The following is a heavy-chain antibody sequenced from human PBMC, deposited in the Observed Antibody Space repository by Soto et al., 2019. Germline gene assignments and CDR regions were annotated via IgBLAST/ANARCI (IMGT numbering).Heavy chain of an antibody. CDR3: ARSQGGSSSLDIYYYYYYGMDV. J-gene: IGHJ6*02. CDR1: GGTFGSYA. CDR2: IIPIFGTA. D-gene: IGHD2-15*01. Sequence: SVKVSCKAPGGTFGSYAISWVRQAPGQGLEWMGGIIPIFGTAKYAQKFQGRVTITADESTSTGYMELSSLRSEDTAVYYCARSQGGSSSLDIYYYYYYGMDVWGQGTKVTVSS. V-gene: IGHV1-69*13.